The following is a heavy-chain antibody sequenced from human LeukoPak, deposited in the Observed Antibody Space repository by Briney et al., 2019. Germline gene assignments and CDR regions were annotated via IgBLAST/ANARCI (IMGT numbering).Heavy chain of an antibody. Sequence: GGSLRLSCAASGFTFSNSAMSWVRQAPGKGLEWVSTLSGSGITTYYANSVKGRFTISRDNSKNTLYLQMNGLRAEDTALYSCARDPNGDYIGAFDFLGQGTVVTVSS. CDR1: GFTFSNSA. CDR3: ARDPNGDYIGAFDF. D-gene: IGHD4-17*01. V-gene: IGHV3-23*01. J-gene: IGHJ3*01. CDR2: LSGSGITT.